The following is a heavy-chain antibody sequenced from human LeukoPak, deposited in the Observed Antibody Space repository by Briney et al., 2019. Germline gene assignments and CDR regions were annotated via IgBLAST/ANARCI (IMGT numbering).Heavy chain of an antibody. CDR3: ARSPTSWYFDY. J-gene: IGHJ4*02. V-gene: IGHV3-30*02. CDR2: IRYHGSDK. D-gene: IGHD2-2*01. CDR1: GFTFSGSG. Sequence: GGSLRLSCAASGFTFSGSGMHWVRQAPGKGLEWVAFIRYHGSDKFYADSVKDRFTISRDNSKNTLYLQMNSLRPEDTSVYYCARSPTSWYFDYWGQGALVTVSS.